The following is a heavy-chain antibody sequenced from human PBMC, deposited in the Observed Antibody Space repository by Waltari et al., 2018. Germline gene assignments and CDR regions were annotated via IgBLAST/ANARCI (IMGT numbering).Heavy chain of an antibody. CDR3: AKNRRQATYVLFDY. Sequence: EVQLLESGGGLVQPGGSLRLSCAASGFTFSSYAMSWVLRAPGKGLEWVSAISGSGGSTYYADSVKGRFTISRDNSKNTLYLQMNSLRAEDTAVYYCAKNRRQATYVLFDYWGQGTLVTVSS. J-gene: IGHJ4*02. CDR1: GFTFSSYA. D-gene: IGHD5-12*01. V-gene: IGHV3-23*01. CDR2: ISGSGGST.